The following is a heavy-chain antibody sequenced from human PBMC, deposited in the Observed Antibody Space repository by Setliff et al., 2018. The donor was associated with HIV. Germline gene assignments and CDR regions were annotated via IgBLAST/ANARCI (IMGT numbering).Heavy chain of an antibody. CDR3: ARGRLRPQTYYYYYYMDV. V-gene: IGHV4-59*11. CDR2: IYYSGST. D-gene: IGHD5-12*01. Sequence: LSLPCTVSGGSISSHYWSWIRQPPGKGLEWIGYIYYSGSTNYNPSLKSRVTISVDTSKNQFSLKLSSVAAADTAVYYCARGRLRPQTYYYYYYMDVWGKGTTGTVS. CDR1: GGSISSHY. J-gene: IGHJ6*03.